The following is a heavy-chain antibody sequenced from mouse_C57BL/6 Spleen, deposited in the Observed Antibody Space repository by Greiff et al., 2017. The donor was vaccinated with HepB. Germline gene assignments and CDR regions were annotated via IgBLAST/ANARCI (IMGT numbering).Heavy chain of an antibody. V-gene: IGHV1-80*01. D-gene: IGHD1-1*01. CDR3: ARFYHYGSSYGNY. J-gene: IGHJ2*01. CDR1: GYAFSSYW. Sequence: QVQLKQSGAELVKPGASVKISCKASGYAFSSYWMNWVKQRPGKGLEWIGQIYPGDGDTNYNGKFKGKATLTADKSSSTAYMQLSSLTSEDSAVYFCARFYHYGSSYGNYWGQGTTLTVSS. CDR2: IYPGDGDT.